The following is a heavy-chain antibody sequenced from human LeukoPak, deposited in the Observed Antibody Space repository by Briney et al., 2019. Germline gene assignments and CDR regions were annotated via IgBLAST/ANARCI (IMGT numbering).Heavy chain of an antibody. CDR2: MNPNSGNT. CDR3: ARGRISGPRGKTIYYFDY. J-gene: IGHJ4*02. D-gene: IGHD1/OR15-1a*01. V-gene: IGHV1-8*01. Sequence: ASVTVSCKASGYTFTSYDINWVRQAPGQGLEWMGWMNPNSGNTGYAQKFQGRVTMTRNTSISTAYMELSSLRSEDTAVYYCARGRISGPRGKTIYYFDYWGQGTLVTVSS. CDR1: GYTFTSYD.